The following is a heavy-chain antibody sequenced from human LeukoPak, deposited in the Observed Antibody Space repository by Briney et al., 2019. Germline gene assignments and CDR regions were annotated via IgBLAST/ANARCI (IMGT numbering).Heavy chain of an antibody. CDR2: ISSTGGTL. CDR3: ARSQWEVPFDY. CDR1: GFTLSSYE. D-gene: IGHD1-26*01. V-gene: IGHV3-48*03. Sequence: PGGSLRLSCAAPGFTLSSYEMNWVRQAPGKGLKYVSYISSTGGTLYYADSVKGRFTISRDNAKNSLYLQMNSLRAEDTAVYYCARSQWEVPFDYWGQGTLVTVSS. J-gene: IGHJ4*02.